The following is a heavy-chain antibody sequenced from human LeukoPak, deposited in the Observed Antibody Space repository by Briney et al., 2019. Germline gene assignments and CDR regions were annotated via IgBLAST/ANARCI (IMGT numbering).Heavy chain of an antibody. CDR3: ARGYGSGSYFLFSVPVGVFDP. Sequence: SETLSLTCAVYGGSFSGYYWSWICQPPGKGLEWIGVVNHSGSTNYNPSLTSRVTISVDTSKNQYYLTLSFVTAADTAVYYCARGYGSGSYFLFSVPVGVFDPWGQGTPVTVSS. CDR1: GGSFSGYY. V-gene: IGHV4-34*01. D-gene: IGHD3-10*01. J-gene: IGHJ5*02. CDR2: VNHSGST.